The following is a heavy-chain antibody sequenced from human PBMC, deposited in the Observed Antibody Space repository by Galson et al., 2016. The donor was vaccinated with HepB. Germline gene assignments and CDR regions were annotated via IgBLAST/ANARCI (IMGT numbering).Heavy chain of an antibody. Sequence: SLRLSCAASGFTFSNCAMSWVRQATGKGLEWVSSISGSGGSPKYADSVKGRFTISRDNSKNTLYLQMNSLRAEDTAVYYCAKFSSGYYTDPFDYWGQGTLVTVSS. D-gene: IGHD3-22*01. CDR3: AKFSSGYYTDPFDY. J-gene: IGHJ4*02. CDR1: GFTFSNCA. V-gene: IGHV3-23*01. CDR2: ISGSGGSP.